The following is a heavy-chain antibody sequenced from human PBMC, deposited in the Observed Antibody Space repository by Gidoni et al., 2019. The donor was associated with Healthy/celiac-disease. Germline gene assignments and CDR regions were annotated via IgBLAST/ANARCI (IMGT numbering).Heavy chain of an antibody. CDR3: ARVPVGATYYYYGMDV. J-gene: IGHJ6*02. D-gene: IGHD1-26*01. Sequence: QVQLQESVPGLVKPSATLSLPCTSSGGLISSYYWSWIRQPPGKGLEWIGYIYYSGSTNYNPSLKSRVTISVDTSKNQFSLKLSSVTAADTAVYYCARVPVGATYYYYGMDVWGQGTTVTVSS. CDR2: IYYSGST. CDR1: GGLISSYY. V-gene: IGHV4-59*01.